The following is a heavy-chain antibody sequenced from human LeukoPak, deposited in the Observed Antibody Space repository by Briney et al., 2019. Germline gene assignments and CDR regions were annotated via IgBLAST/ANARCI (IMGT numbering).Heavy chain of an antibody. J-gene: IGHJ4*02. Sequence: KPSETLSLTCTVSGGSISSYYWSWIRQPPGKGLEWIGYIYYSGSTNYNPSLKSRVTISVDTSKNQFSLKLSSVPAADTAVYYCATLGYCSSTSCSLPRWGQGTLVTVSS. D-gene: IGHD2-2*01. CDR3: ATLGYCSSTSCSLPR. V-gene: IGHV4-59*01. CDR2: IYYSGST. CDR1: GGSISSYY.